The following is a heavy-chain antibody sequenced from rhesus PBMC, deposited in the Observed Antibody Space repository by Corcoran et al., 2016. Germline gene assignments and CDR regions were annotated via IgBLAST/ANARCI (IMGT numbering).Heavy chain of an antibody. CDR2: IFGSTGST. D-gene: IGHD6-31*01. J-gene: IGHJ4*01. CDR3: ARRPDSSGLDY. Sequence: QVQLQESGPGLVKPSETLSLTCAVSGGSISGGYGWSWIRQPPGKGLEWIGHIFGSTGSTYSNPSLKSVVAISIDTSKNQSSLKLSSVTAADTAVYYCARRPDSSGLDYWGQGVLVTVSS. V-gene: IGHV4S7*01. CDR1: GGSISGGYG.